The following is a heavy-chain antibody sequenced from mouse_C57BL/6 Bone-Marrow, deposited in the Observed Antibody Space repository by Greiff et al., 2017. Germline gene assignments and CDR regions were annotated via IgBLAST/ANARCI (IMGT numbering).Heavy chain of an antibody. D-gene: IGHD2-14*01. CDR1: GFNVKDDY. CDR3: TTGTFDY. CDR2: IDPENGDT. Sequence: VQLQQSGAELVRPGASVKLSCTASGFNVKDDYMHWVKQRPEQGLEWIGCIDPENGDTEYASKFQGKATITADTSSNTAYLQLSSLTSEDTAVYYCTTGTFDYWGQGTTLTVSS. J-gene: IGHJ2*01. V-gene: IGHV14-4*01.